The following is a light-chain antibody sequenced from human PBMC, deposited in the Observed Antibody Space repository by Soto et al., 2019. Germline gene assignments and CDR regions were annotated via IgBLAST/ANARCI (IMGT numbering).Light chain of an antibody. CDR3: SSYTSSSTLL. Sequence: QSALTQPASVSGSPGQSITISCTGTSSDVGGYNYVSWYQQHPGKAPKLMIYEVSNRPSGVSNRFSGCKSGNTASLTISGLQAEDEADYYCSSYTSSSTLLFGGGTKLTVL. J-gene: IGLJ2*01. CDR2: EVS. V-gene: IGLV2-14*01. CDR1: SSDVGGYNY.